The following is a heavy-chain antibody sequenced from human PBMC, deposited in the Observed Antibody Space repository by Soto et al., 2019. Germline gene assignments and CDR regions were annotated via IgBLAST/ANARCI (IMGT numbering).Heavy chain of an antibody. CDR3: ARSYYNSYVYGY. V-gene: IGHV4-34*01. CDR2: INHSGST. J-gene: IGHJ4*02. Sequence: PSETLSLTCAVYGGSFSGYYWSWIRQPPGKGLEWIGEINHSGSTNYNPSLKSRVTISVDTSKNQFSLKLSSVTAADTAVYFCARSYYNSYVYGYWGQGTLVTVSS. D-gene: IGHD4-4*01. CDR1: GGSFSGYY.